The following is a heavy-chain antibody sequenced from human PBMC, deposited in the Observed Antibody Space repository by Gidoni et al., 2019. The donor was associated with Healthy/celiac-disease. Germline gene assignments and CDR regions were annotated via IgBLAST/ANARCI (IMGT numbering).Heavy chain of an antibody. Sequence: EVQLVESGGGLVKPGGSLRLSCAASGFTFSSYSMNWVRQAPGKGLEWVSSISSSSSYIYYADSVKGRFTISRDNAKNSLYLQMNSRRAEDTAVYYCARVKEGWVTPYYFDYWGQGTLVTVSS. D-gene: IGHD1-26*01. CDR2: ISSSSSYI. CDR1: GFTFSSYS. CDR3: ARVKEGWVTPYYFDY. J-gene: IGHJ4*02. V-gene: IGHV3-21*01.